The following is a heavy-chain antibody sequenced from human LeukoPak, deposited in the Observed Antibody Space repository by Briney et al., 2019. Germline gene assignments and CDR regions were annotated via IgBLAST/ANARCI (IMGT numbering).Heavy chain of an antibody. CDR3: TRGCGSTSCPVDY. D-gene: IGHD2-2*01. J-gene: IGHJ4*02. Sequence: PGRSLRLSCTASGFTFGDYAMSWVRQAPGKGLEWVGFIRSKAYGGTTEYAASVKGRFTISRDDSKSIAYLQMNSLKTEDTAVYYCTRGCGSTSCPVDYWGQGTLVTVSS. V-gene: IGHV3-49*04. CDR2: IRSKAYGGTT. CDR1: GFTFGDYA.